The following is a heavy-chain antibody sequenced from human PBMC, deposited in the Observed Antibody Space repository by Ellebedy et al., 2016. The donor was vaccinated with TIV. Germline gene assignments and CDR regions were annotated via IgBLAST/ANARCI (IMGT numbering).Heavy chain of an antibody. J-gene: IGHJ4*02. V-gene: IGHV3-53*01. CDR1: GFTVSSSS. Sequence: GESLKISCAASGFTVSSSSLTWVRQAPGKGLQWVSIIYTTGLITYADSVRGRFTISRGSSENTLYLQMNRLRADDTAVYYCAKDYTAYSNDVWGQGTLVTVSS. CDR3: AKDYTAYSNDV. D-gene: IGHD5-18*01. CDR2: IYTTGLI.